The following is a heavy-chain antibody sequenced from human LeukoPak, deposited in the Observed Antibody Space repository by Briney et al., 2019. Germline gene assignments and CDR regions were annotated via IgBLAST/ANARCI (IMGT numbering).Heavy chain of an antibody. D-gene: IGHD3-22*01. CDR3: AKSPSESYYDSSGY. V-gene: IGHV6-1*01. CDR1: GDSVSSKSTT. CDR2: TFFRSKWYN. J-gene: IGHJ4*02. Sequence: SQTLSLTCAISGDSVSSKSTTWNWIRQSPSRGLEWLGRTFFRSKWYNEYAPSVKSRIIISPDTSKNQFSLQLNSVTPEDTAVYYCAKSPSESYYDSSGYWGQGTLVTVSS.